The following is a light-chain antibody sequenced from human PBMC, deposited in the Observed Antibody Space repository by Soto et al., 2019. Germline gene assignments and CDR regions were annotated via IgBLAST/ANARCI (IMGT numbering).Light chain of an antibody. V-gene: IGKV3D-15*01. Sequence: INLSPGTLSVSPGERATLSCRASQSVSINLAWYQQKPGQAPRLLIYDASTRATGIPARFSGSGSGTEFTLTISSLQSKDFAVYYCQQYNNWHPLSSGGGANVDIK. CDR2: DAS. CDR3: QQYNNWHPLS. CDR1: QSVSIN. J-gene: IGKJ4*01.